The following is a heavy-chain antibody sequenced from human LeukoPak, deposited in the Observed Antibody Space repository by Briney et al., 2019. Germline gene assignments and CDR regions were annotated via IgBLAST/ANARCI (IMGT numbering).Heavy chain of an antibody. J-gene: IGHJ4*02. Sequence: GGTLRLSCAASGFTFSSYGMSWVRQAPGKGLEWVSAISGSGGSTYYADSVKGRFTISRDNSKNTLYLQMNSLRAEDTAVYYCAKCGPGIAAAGTFDYWGQGTLVTVSS. CDR2: ISGSGGST. CDR1: GFTFSSYG. V-gene: IGHV3-23*01. CDR3: AKCGPGIAAAGTFDY. D-gene: IGHD6-13*01.